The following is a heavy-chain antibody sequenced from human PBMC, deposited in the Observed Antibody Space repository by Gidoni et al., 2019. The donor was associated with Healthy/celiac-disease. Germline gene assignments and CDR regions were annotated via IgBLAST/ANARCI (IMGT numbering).Heavy chain of an antibody. CDR1: GFTFSSYA. CDR3: AKDPGPPNWGFYYYYYGMDV. J-gene: IGHJ6*02. Sequence: EVQLLESGGGLVQPGGSLRLSCAASGFTFSSYAMSWVRQAPGKGREWVSAISGSGCSTYYADSVKGRFTISRDNSKNTLYLQMNSLRAEDTAVYYCAKDPGPPNWGFYYYYYGMDVWGQGTTVTVSS. V-gene: IGHV3-23*01. CDR2: ISGSGCST. D-gene: IGHD7-27*01.